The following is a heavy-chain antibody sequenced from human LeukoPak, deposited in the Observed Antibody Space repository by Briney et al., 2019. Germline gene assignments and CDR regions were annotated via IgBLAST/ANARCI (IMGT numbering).Heavy chain of an antibody. V-gene: IGHV3-53*01. CDR3: GKGVRSGWPDF. CDR1: GITFSTSY. Sequence: GGSLRLSCIASGITFSTSYMHWVRQAPGKGLEWVSVIYGGGSTYYADSVRGRFTISRDNSKNTLYLQMNSLRDEDTTVYFWGKGVRSGWPDFWGQGTLVTVSS. D-gene: IGHD6-25*01. CDR2: IYGGGST. J-gene: IGHJ4*02.